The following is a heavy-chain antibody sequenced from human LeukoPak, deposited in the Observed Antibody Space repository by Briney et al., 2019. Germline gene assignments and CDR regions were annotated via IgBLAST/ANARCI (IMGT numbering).Heavy chain of an antibody. CDR3: ARAAMTTVTWSWFDP. Sequence: SVKVSCKASGYTFTSYGISWVRQAPGQGLEWMGRIIPILGIANYAQKFQGRVTITADESTSTAYMELSSLRSEDTAVYYCARAAMTTVTWSWFDPWGQGTLVTVSS. J-gene: IGHJ5*02. D-gene: IGHD4-17*01. CDR1: GYTFTSYG. CDR2: IIPILGIA. V-gene: IGHV1-69*04.